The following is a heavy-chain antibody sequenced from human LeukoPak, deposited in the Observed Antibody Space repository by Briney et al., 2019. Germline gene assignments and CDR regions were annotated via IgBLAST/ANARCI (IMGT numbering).Heavy chain of an antibody. CDR3: AQRYCSSTSCHLGPYYYYMDV. D-gene: IGHD2-2*01. V-gene: IGHV1-46*01. Sequence: ASVKVSCKASGYTFTGYYMHWVRQAPGQGLEWMGIINPSGGSTSYAQKFQGRVTMTRDMSTSTVYMELSSLRPEDTAVYYCAQRYCSSTSCHLGPYYYYMDVWGKGTTVIISS. J-gene: IGHJ6*03. CDR2: INPSGGST. CDR1: GYTFTGYY.